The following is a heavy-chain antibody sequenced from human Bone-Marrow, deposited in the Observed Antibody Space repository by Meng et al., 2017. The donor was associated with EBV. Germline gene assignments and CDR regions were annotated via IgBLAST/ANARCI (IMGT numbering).Heavy chain of an antibody. V-gene: IGHV1-2*02. CDR3: ARGAAAGTLKFDY. CDR2: INPKSGGT. D-gene: IGHD6-13*01. Sequence: VQVVRSGAGGKKPGPSGTVSCKASGSTFTGYYILWVRQAPRHGLEWLGYINPKSGGTDYSQKFQARVTMTRETSISKVYMELSSLRSDDTAVYYCARGAAAGTLKFDYWGQGTLVTVSS. CDR1: GSTFTGYY. J-gene: IGHJ4*02.